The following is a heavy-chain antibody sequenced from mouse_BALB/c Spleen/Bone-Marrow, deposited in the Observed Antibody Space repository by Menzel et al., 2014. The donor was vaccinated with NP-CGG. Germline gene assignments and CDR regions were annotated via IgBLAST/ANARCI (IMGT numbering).Heavy chain of an antibody. D-gene: IGHD3-3*01. V-gene: IGHV2-9-2*01. CDR2: IWTGGGT. Sequence: VKLVESGPGLVAPSQSLSITCTVSGFSLTTYDISWIRQQPGKGLEWLGVIWTGGGTNYNSAFMSRLSISKDNSKSQVFLKMNSLQTDDTAIYYCVKDWRTEDWFAYWGQGTLVTVSA. J-gene: IGHJ3*01. CDR3: VKDWRTEDWFAY. CDR1: GFSLTTYD.